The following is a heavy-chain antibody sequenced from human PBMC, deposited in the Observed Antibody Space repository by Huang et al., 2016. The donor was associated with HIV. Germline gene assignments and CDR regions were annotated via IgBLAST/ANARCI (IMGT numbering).Heavy chain of an antibody. CDR2: IKQDETEK. J-gene: IGHJ6*02. Sequence: VDSGGRSVQPGGSIRLSCVGSTFTFGAYWMSWGRQPPGKGLEWVGNIKQDETEKYYVDSVKGRFNSSIDNAKKVLFLEMDALRVEDTAIYFCATKTAGMDIWGQGTTVIVSS. CDR3: ATKTAGMDI. V-gene: IGHV3-7*01. CDR1: TFTFGAYW.